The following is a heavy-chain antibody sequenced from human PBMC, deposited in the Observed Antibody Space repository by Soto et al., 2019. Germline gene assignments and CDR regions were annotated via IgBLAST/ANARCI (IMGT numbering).Heavy chain of an antibody. Sequence: ASVKVSCKASGYTFTSYGISWVRQAPGQGLEWMGWISAYNGNTNYAQKLQGRVTMTTDTSTSTAYMELRSLRSDDTAVYYCGRVWDSGSYASAFDIWVQGTMVTVSS. CDR2: ISAYNGNT. D-gene: IGHD1-26*01. CDR3: GRVWDSGSYASAFDI. J-gene: IGHJ3*02. V-gene: IGHV1-18*01. CDR1: GYTFTSYG.